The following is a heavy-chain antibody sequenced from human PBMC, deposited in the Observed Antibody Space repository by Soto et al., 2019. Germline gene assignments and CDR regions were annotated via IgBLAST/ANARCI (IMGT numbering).Heavy chain of an antibody. Sequence: GGSLRLSCAASGFRFRDYAMHWVRQAPGKGLEWVAVMTHDGVNEYYADSVKGRFTISRDNFQDTLFLQMNSLRHEDTAIYFCARSREGSGYIWDGMDVWGQGTTVTVSS. CDR1: GFRFRDYA. CDR2: MTHDGVNE. D-gene: IGHD5-18*01. J-gene: IGHJ6*02. V-gene: IGHV3-30*04. CDR3: ARSREGSGYIWDGMDV.